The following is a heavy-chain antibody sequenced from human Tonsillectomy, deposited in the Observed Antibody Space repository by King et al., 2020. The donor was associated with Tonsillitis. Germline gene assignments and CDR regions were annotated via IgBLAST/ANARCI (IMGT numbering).Heavy chain of an antibody. CDR3: ARIMITFGGVIGDAFDI. J-gene: IGHJ3*02. CDR2: IFSNDEK. D-gene: IGHD3-16*02. Sequence: TLQESGPVLVKPTETLTLTCTVSGFSLSNARMGVSWIRQPPGQALEWLAHIFSNDEKSYSTSLKSRLTISKDTSKSQVVLTMTNMDPVDTATYYCARIMITFGGVIGDAFDIWGQGTMVTVSS. V-gene: IGHV2-26*01. CDR1: GFSLSNARMG.